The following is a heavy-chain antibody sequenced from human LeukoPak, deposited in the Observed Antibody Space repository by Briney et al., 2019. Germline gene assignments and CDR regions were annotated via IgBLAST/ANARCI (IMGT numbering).Heavy chain of an antibody. CDR2: IYYSGST. CDR1: GGSISSSSYH. Sequence: SETLSLTCTVSGGSISSSSYHWGWIRQPPGKGLEWIGSIYYSGSTYYNPSLKSRVTISVDRSKNQFSLKLSSVTAADTAVYYCARSYGYSSSWYGSDWFDPWGQGTLVTVSS. CDR3: ARSYGYSSSWYGSDWFDP. J-gene: IGHJ5*02. D-gene: IGHD6-13*01. V-gene: IGHV4-39*07.